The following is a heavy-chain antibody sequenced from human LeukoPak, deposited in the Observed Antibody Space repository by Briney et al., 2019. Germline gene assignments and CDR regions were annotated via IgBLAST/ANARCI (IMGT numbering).Heavy chain of an antibody. CDR1: GFTFSSYW. CDR2: IKQDGSER. CDR3: ARDQAAAADIFDY. D-gene: IGHD6-13*01. V-gene: IGHV3-7*01. J-gene: IGHJ4*02. Sequence: GGSLRLPCAASGFTFSSYWMSWVRQAPGKGLEWVANIKQDGSERYYVDSVKGRFTISRDNAKNSLYLQMNSLRAEDTAVYYCARDQAAAADIFDYWGQGTLVTVSS.